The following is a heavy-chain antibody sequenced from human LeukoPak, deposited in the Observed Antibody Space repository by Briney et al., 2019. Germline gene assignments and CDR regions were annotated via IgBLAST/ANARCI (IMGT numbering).Heavy chain of an antibody. CDR1: GFTFSSYG. Sequence: PGRSLRLSCAASGFTFSSYGMHWVRQAPGKGLEWVSVISYDGSNKYYADSVKGRFTISRDNSKNTLYLQMNSLRAEDTAVYYCAKLGYSGYDLDYWGQGTLVTVSS. CDR2: ISYDGSNK. CDR3: AKLGYSGYDLDY. J-gene: IGHJ4*02. D-gene: IGHD5-12*01. V-gene: IGHV3-30*18.